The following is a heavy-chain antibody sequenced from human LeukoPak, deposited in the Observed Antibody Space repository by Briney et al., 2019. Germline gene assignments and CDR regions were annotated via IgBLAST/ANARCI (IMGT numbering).Heavy chain of an antibody. CDR1: GGSFSGYY. D-gene: IGHD3-16*02. J-gene: IGHJ4*02. Sequence: SETLSLTCAVYGGSFSGYYWSWIRQPPGKGLEWIGEINHSGSTNYNPSLKSRVTISVDTSKNQFSLKLSSVTAADTAVYYCAGHKTYYDYVWGSYRYDYFDYWGQGTLVTVSS. CDR2: INHSGST. CDR3: AGHKTYYDYVWGSYRYDYFDY. V-gene: IGHV4-34*01.